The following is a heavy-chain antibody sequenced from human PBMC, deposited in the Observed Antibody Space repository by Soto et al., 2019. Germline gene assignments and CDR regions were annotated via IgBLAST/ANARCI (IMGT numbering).Heavy chain of an antibody. J-gene: IGHJ4*02. CDR2: ISGSGGST. Sequence: GGSLRLSCAASGFTFSSYSMHWVRQAPGKGLEWVSAISGSGGSTYYADSVKGRFTISRDNSKNTLYLQMNSLRAEDTAVYYCAKGYTYGVPLLFDYWGQGTLVTVSS. CDR3: AKGYTYGVPLLFDY. V-gene: IGHV3-23*01. CDR1: GFTFSSYS. D-gene: IGHD5-18*01.